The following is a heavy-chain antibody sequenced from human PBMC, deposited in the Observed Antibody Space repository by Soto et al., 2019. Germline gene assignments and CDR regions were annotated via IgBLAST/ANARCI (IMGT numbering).Heavy chain of an antibody. Sequence: EVQLLESGGGLVQPGGSLRLSCAASGFTFSRYAMSWVRQAPGKGLEWVSAINSRGGSTYYADSVKGRFTISRDSSKNTLYLQMNSLRAEDTAVYYCAKDRSSTGCYAFDYWGQGTLVTVSS. CDR1: GFTFSRYA. CDR2: INSRGGST. V-gene: IGHV3-23*01. D-gene: IGHD2-2*01. J-gene: IGHJ4*02. CDR3: AKDRSSTGCYAFDY.